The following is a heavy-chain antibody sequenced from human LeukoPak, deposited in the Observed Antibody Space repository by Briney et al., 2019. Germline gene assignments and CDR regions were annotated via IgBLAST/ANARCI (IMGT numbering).Heavy chain of an antibody. CDR3: ARDQDEDRGSTTSDR. CDR1: GFTFSSYG. D-gene: IGHD1-26*01. J-gene: IGHJ4*02. V-gene: IGHV3-33*01. Sequence: PGRSLRLSCAASGFTFSSYGMHWVRQAPGKGLEWVAVIWYDGSNKYYADSVKGRFTISRDNSKNTLYLQMNSLRAEDTAVYYCARDQDEDRGSTTSDRWGQGTLVTVSS. CDR2: IWYDGSNK.